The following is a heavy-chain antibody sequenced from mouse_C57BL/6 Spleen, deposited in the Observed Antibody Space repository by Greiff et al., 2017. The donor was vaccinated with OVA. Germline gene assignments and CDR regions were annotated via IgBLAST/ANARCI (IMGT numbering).Heavy chain of an antibody. V-gene: IGHV5-16*01. D-gene: IGHD1-1*01. CDR2: INYDGSST. CDR3: AREIDYGSSYGYFDV. Sequence: EVKLMESEGGLVQPGSSMKLSCTASGFTFSDYYMAWVRQVPEKGLEWVANINYDGSSTYYLDSLKSRFIISRDNAKNILYLQMSSLKSEDTATYYCAREIDYGSSYGYFDVWGTGTTVTVSS. CDR1: GFTFSDYY. J-gene: IGHJ1*03.